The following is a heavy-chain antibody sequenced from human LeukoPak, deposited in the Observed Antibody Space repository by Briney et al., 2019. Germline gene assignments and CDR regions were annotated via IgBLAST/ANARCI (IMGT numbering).Heavy chain of an antibody. CDR3: ARDVWTGVAVSDY. D-gene: IGHD6-19*01. J-gene: IGHJ4*02. V-gene: IGHV3-7*01. CDR1: GFTFSSYW. CDR2: IKEDGSIQ. Sequence: GGSLRLSCVASGFTFSSYWKTWVRQAPGKGLEWLANIKEDGSIQYYLDSVRGRLTISRDNAKTSVYLQLNSLGADDTAVYYCARDVWTGVAVSDYWGQGTLVTVSS.